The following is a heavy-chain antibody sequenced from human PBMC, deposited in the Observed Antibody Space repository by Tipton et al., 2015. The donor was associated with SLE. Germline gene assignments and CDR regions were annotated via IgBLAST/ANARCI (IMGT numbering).Heavy chain of an antibody. J-gene: IGHJ3*02. Sequence: TLSLTCTVSGYSISSGYYWGWIRQPPGKGLEWIGYIYTSGSTNYNPSLKSRVTISVDTSKNQFSLKLSSVTAADTAVYYCARHEYWDDAFDIWGQGTMVTVSS. CDR2: IYTSGST. V-gene: IGHV4-38-2*02. CDR1: GYSISSGYY. CDR3: ARHEYWDDAFDI. D-gene: IGHD1-26*01.